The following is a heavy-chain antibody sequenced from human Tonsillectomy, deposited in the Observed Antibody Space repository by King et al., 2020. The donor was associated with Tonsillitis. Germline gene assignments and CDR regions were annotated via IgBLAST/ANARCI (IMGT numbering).Heavy chain of an antibody. D-gene: IGHD2-15*01. Sequence: VQLQQSGPGLVKPSQTLSLTCAISGDSVSSNSAAWNWTRQSPSRGLEWLGRTYYRSKWYNDYAPSVTSRITINPDTAKNQFSLHLNSVTPEDTAVYYCARGDCSGGSCYSDGYFDFWGQGTLVAVSS. J-gene: IGHJ4*02. V-gene: IGHV6-1*01. CDR1: GDSVSSNSAA. CDR2: TYYRSKWYN. CDR3: ARGDCSGGSCYSDGYFDF.